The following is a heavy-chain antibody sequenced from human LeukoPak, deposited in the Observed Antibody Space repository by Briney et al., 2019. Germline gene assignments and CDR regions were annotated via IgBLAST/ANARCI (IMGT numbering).Heavy chain of an antibody. V-gene: IGHV4-38-2*02. CDR3: ARRHSSGWFYY. D-gene: IGHD6-19*01. J-gene: IGHJ4*02. Sequence: PSETLSLTCTVSGYPISNGYYWDWIRQPPGRGLEWIGNIYRSGSTSYNPSLKSRVTISVDTSKNQFSLKVNSVTAADTAVYYCARRHSSGWFYYWGQGTLVTVSS. CDR2: IYRSGST. CDR1: GYPISNGYY.